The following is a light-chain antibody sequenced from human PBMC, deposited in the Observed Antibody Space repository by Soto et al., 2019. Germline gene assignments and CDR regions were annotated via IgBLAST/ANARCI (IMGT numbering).Light chain of an antibody. CDR1: SSNIGNNF. V-gene: IGLV1-51*01. CDR3: GTWDSSLSAGV. CDR2: DNN. Sequence: QSVLTQPPSVSAAPGQKVTISCSGSSSNIGNNFVSWYQQLPGTALKLLIYDNNKRPSGIPDRFSGSKSGTSATLGITGVQTGDEADFYCGTWDSSLSAGVFGGGTKLTVL. J-gene: IGLJ2*01.